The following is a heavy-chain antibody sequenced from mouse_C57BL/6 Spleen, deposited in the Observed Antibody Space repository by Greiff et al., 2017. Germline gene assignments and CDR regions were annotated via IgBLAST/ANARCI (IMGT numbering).Heavy chain of an antibody. D-gene: IGHD2-1*01. V-gene: IGHV1-55*01. CDR3: ARDGNYVLLLY. J-gene: IGHJ2*01. CDR1: GYTFTSYW. Sequence: VQLQQPGAELVKPGASVKMSCKASGYTFTSYWITWVKQRPGQGLEWIGDIYPGSGSTNYNEKFKSKASLTVDTSSSTAYMQLSSLTSEDSAVYYCARDGNYVLLLYWGQGTTLTVSS. CDR2: IYPGSGST.